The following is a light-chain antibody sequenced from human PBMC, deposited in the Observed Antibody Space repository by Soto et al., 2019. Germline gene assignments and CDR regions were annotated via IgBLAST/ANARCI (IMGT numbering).Light chain of an antibody. CDR1: QSVNSNY. Sequence: EIVLTQCTGTLCLSPGDRATLSCRASQSVNSNYLAWYQQKPGQAPRLLIYGASRRATGIPDRFVGSGSGTDFTLTISRLEPEDFAVYYCQQCGSSPWAFGQGTKVDIK. CDR3: QQCGSSPWA. V-gene: IGKV3-20*01. CDR2: GAS. J-gene: IGKJ1*01.